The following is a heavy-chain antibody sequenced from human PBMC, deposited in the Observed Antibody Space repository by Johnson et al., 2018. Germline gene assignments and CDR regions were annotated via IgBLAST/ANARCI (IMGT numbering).Heavy chain of an antibody. CDR2: NQNIGNT. D-gene: IGHD3-10*01. CDR3: AREVLQFYGSGSYSHHYYYGMDI. J-gene: IGHJ6*02. Sequence: QVQLQESGPGLVKPSETLSLTCTVSGGSISNYYWSWIRQPPGKGLEWIGYNQNIGNTKYNPSLKSRVTKSVDTTKNQFSLALKSVTAADTAVYYCAREVLQFYGSGSYSHHYYYGMDIWGQGTTVIVSS. V-gene: IGHV4-59*01. CDR1: GGSISNYY.